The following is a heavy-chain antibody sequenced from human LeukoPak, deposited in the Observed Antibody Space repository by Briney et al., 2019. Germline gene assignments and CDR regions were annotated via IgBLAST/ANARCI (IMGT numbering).Heavy chain of an antibody. CDR3: ASFHDDAFDI. Sequence: PGGSLRLSCAASGFTFSSYAMHWVRQAPGKGLEYVSDISSNGGSTYYANSVKGRFTISRDNSKNTLYLQMGSLRAEDMAVYYRASFHDDAFDIWGQGTMVTVSS. CDR2: ISSNGGST. J-gene: IGHJ3*02. D-gene: IGHD2/OR15-2a*01. CDR1: GFTFSSYA. V-gene: IGHV3-64*01.